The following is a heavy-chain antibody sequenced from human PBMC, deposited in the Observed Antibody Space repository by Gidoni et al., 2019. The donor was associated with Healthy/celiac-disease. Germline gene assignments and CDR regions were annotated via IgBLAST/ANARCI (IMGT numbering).Heavy chain of an antibody. V-gene: IGHV3-21*01. J-gene: IGHJ5*02. D-gene: IGHD2-2*02. CDR3: ARGPSAIGWFDP. Sequence: VQLVESAGGLVKPGGSLRRSCAASAFSFSSNSMNRVRQAPGKGLEWVASISSSSSYIYYADSVKGRFTISRDNAKNSLYLQMNSLRAEDTAVYYCARGPSAIGWFDPWGQGTLVTVSS. CDR1: AFSFSSNS. CDR2: ISSSSSYI.